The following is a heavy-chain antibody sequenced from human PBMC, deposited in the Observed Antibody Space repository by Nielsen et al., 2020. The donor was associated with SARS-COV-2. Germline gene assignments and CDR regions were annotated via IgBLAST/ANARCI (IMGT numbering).Heavy chain of an antibody. CDR3: AKDTQDYDSSGWPN. Sequence: GESLKISCAASGFTFSSYGMHWVRQAPGKGLEWVAVISYDGSNKYYADSVKGRFTISRDNAKNSLYLQMNSLRAEDTALYYCAKDTQDYDSSGWPNWGQGTLVTVSS. D-gene: IGHD3-22*01. CDR2: ISYDGSNK. V-gene: IGHV3-30*18. J-gene: IGHJ4*02. CDR1: GFTFSSYG.